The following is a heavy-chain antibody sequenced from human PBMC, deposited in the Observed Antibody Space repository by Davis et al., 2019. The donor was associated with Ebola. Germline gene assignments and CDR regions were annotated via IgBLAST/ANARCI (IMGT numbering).Heavy chain of an antibody. CDR2: IYSGGNT. Sequence: PGGSLRLSCAASGFTFSSYWMSWVRQAPGKGLEWVSVIYSGGNTYYADSVKGRFTISRHNSKNTLYLQMNSLRDEDTAVYYCATRSDWGQGTLVTVSS. CDR3: ATRSD. CDR1: GFTFSSYW. J-gene: IGHJ4*02. V-gene: IGHV3-53*04.